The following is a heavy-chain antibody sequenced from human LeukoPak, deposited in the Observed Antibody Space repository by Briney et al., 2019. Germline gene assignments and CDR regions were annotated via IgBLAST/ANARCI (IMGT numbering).Heavy chain of an antibody. CDR2: TYNNGYIHATGTA. V-gene: IGHV4-4*09. CDR1: GDSITSYY. D-gene: IGHD6-13*01. J-gene: IGHJ4*02. Sequence: PSETLSLTCTVSGDSITSYYWSWVRQPPGKGLEWLGYTYNNGYIHATGTANYYPSLNSRVTISVNTSNTQFSLRLSSVTAADTAMYYCARHRRIAYFDYWGQGTLVTVSS. CDR3: ARHRRIAYFDY.